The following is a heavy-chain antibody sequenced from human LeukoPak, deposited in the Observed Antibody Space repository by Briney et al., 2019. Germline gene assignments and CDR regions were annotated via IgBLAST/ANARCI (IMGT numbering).Heavy chain of an antibody. V-gene: IGHV3-48*01. CDR1: GFTFSSYS. CDR2: ISSSSSTI. CDR3: AKYYYDSSGYYALFDY. D-gene: IGHD3-22*01. Sequence: PGGSLRLSCAASGFTFSSYSMNWVRQAPGKGLEWVSYISSSSSTIYYADSVKGRFTISRDNSKNTLYLQMNSLRAEDTAVYYCAKYYYDSSGYYALFDYWGQGTLVTVSS. J-gene: IGHJ4*02.